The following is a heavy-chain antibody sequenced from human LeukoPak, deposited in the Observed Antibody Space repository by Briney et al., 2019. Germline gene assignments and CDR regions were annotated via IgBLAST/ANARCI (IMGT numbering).Heavy chain of an antibody. CDR2: IYSGGST. J-gene: IGHJ4*02. Sequence: GGSLRLSCAASGFTVSSNYMSWVRQAPGKGLEWVSVIYSGGSTYYADSVKGRFTISRDNSKNTLYLQMNSLRAEDTAVYYCARGGRDSGSYYWGYWGQGTLVTVSS. V-gene: IGHV3-53*05. D-gene: IGHD1-26*01. CDR3: ARGGRDSGSYYWGY. CDR1: GFTVSSNY.